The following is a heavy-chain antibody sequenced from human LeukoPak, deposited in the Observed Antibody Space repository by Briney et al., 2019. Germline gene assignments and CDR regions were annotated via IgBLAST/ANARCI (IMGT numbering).Heavy chain of an antibody. V-gene: IGHV4-59*01. CDR3: AGSFGSGNYFDY. CDR2: IYYSGSA. D-gene: IGHD3-10*01. Sequence: SETLSLTCTVSGGSISTYYWSWIRQPPGKGLEWIAYIYYSGSANYNPSLKSRVTMSIDTCKNQFSLKLSSVTAADTAVYYCAGSFGSGNYFDYWGQGTLVTVSS. J-gene: IGHJ4*02. CDR1: GGSISTYY.